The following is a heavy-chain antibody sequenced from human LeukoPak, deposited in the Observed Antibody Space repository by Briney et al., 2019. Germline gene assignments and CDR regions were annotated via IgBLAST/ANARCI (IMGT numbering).Heavy chain of an antibody. CDR1: GGSISSGDYY. Sequence: SETLSLTCTVSGGSISSGDYYWSWIRQPPGKGLEWIGYIYYSGSTYYNPSLKSRVTISVDTSKNQFSLKLSSVTAADTAVYYCARECPDYGDFDYWGQGTLVTVSS. J-gene: IGHJ4*02. D-gene: IGHD4-17*01. CDR2: IYYSGST. CDR3: ARECPDYGDFDY. V-gene: IGHV4-30-4*08.